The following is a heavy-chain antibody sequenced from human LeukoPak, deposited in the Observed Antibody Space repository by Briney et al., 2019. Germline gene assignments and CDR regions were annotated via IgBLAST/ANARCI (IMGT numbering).Heavy chain of an antibody. CDR3: ANYDYFRGAFDI. D-gene: IGHD3-16*01. J-gene: IGHJ3*02. CDR1: GFTVSSNY. Sequence: GGSLRLSCAASGFTVSSNYMSWVRQAPGKGLEWVSVIYSGGSTYYADFVKGRFTISRDISRKTLYLQMNSLRAEDTAVYYCANYDYFRGAFDIWGQGTMVTVSS. CDR2: IYSGGST. V-gene: IGHV3-53*01.